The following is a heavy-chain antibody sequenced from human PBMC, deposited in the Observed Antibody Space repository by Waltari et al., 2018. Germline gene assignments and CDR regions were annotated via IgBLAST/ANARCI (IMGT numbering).Heavy chain of an antibody. J-gene: IGHJ4*02. Sequence: QVQLQQWGAGLLKPSETLSLTCAVYGGSFSGYSWSCIRQPPGRGLEGIGEINHSGSTNYNPSLKRRVTISVDTSKNQFSLKLSSVTAADTAVYYCARGRGYYDSSGYYGFFDYWGQGTLVTVSS. CDR1: GGSFSGYS. CDR2: INHSGST. D-gene: IGHD3-22*01. CDR3: ARGRGYYDSSGYYGFFDY. V-gene: IGHV4-34*01.